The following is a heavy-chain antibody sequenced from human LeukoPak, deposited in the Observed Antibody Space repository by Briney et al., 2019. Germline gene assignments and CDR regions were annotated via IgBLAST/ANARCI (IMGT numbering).Heavy chain of an antibody. V-gene: IGHV1-18*01. CDR1: GYTLTSYG. Sequence: ASVKVSCKASGYTLTSYGISWVRQAPGQGLEWMGWISAYNGNTNYAQKLQGRVTMTTDTSTSTAYMELRSLRSDDTAVYYCARRGFIAAADLFYYYYYYMDVWGKGTTVTVSS. CDR3: ARRGFIAAADLFYYYYYYMDV. D-gene: IGHD6-13*01. CDR2: ISAYNGNT. J-gene: IGHJ6*03.